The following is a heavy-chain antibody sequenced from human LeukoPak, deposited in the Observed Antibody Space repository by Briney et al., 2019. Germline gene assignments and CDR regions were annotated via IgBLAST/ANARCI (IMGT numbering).Heavy chain of an antibody. Sequence: GASVKVSCKASGYTFTSYDINWVRQAPGQGLEWMGGIIPIFGTANYAQKFQGRVTITADESTSTAYMELSSLRSEDTAVYYCARGHYYDSSGYLYYYYMDVWGKGTTVTISS. CDR2: IIPIFGTA. CDR1: GYTFTSYD. J-gene: IGHJ6*03. V-gene: IGHV1-69*13. D-gene: IGHD3-22*01. CDR3: ARGHYYDSSGYLYYYYMDV.